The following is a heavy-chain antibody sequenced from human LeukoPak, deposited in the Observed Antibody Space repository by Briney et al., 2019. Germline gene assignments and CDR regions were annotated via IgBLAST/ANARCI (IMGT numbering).Heavy chain of an antibody. Sequence: PSETLSLTCAVYGGSFSGYYWSWIGQSPGKGLEWIGEINHSGSTNYNPSLKSRVTISVDTSKNQFSLKLSSVTAADTAVYYCARVPGITMIVVVPEDGFDIWGQGTMVTVSS. CDR3: ARVPGITMIVVVPEDGFDI. V-gene: IGHV4-34*01. CDR1: GGSFSGYY. D-gene: IGHD3-22*01. CDR2: INHSGST. J-gene: IGHJ3*02.